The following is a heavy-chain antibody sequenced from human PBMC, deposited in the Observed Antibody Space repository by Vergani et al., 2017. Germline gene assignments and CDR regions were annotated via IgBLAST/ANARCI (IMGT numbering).Heavy chain of an antibody. V-gene: IGHV1-2*02. CDR2: INPNSGGT. Sequence: QVQLVQSGAEVKKPGASVKVSCKASGYTFTGYYMHWVRQAPGQGLEWMGWINPNSGGTNYAQKFQGKVTMTRDTSIITAYMELSRLRSDDTAVYYCARGYCSSTSGYGQKNNGFDPWGQGTLVTVSS. D-gene: IGHD2-2*01. J-gene: IGHJ5*02. CDR3: ARGYCSSTSGYGQKNNGFDP. CDR1: GYTFTGYY.